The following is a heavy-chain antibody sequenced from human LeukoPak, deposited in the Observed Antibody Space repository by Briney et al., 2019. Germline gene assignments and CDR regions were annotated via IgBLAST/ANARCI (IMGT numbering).Heavy chain of an antibody. D-gene: IGHD5-12*01. CDR2: IIPILGIA. Sequence: SVTVSCKASGGTFSSYAISWVRQAPGQGLEWMGRIIPILGIANYAQKFQGRVTITADKSTSTAYMELSSLRSEDTAVYYCARDGVATSYYYYGMDVWGQGTTVTVSS. CDR3: ARDGVATSYYYYGMDV. CDR1: GGTFSSYA. V-gene: IGHV1-69*04. J-gene: IGHJ6*02.